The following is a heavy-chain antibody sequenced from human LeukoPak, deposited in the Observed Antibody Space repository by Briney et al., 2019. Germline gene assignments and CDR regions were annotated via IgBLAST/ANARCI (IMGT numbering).Heavy chain of an antibody. CDR3: AKLGGHRFCSNGVCYYCDY. CDR2: IYRGGST. CDR1: GFTVSSNY. Sequence: GGSLRLSCAATGFTVSSNYMSWVRQAPGKGLELVSFIYRGGSTYYADSVKGRFTISRDDSKNTLYLQMNSLRAEDTAVYYCAKLGGHRFCSNGVCYYCDYWGQGTLVTVSS. J-gene: IGHJ4*02. V-gene: IGHV3-66*01. D-gene: IGHD2-8*01.